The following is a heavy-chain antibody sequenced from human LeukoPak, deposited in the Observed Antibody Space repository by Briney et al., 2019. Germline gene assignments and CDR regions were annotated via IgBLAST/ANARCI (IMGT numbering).Heavy chain of an antibody. CDR3: ARGAYYMDV. J-gene: IGHJ6*03. Sequence: SETLSLTCTVSGGSISSSDYYWGWIRQPPGKGLEWIGRIHQSGSTDYNPSLKSRVTIFVDTSKNQFSLNLSPVTAADTAVYYCARGAYYMDVWGKGTTVTVSS. V-gene: IGHV4-39*01. CDR1: GGSISSSDYY. CDR2: IHQSGST.